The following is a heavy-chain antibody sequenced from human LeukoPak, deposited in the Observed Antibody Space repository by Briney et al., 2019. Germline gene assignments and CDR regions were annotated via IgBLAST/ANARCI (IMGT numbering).Heavy chain of an antibody. D-gene: IGHD1-26*01. CDR2: ISYDGSNK. CDR3: ARPPIVGATQGREYYFDY. CDR1: GFTLSSYA. Sequence: GGSLRLSCAASGFTLSSYAMHGVREAPGKGLEWVAVISYDGSNKYYADSVKGRFTISRDNSKNTLYLQMNSLRAEDTAVYYCARPPIVGATQGREYYFDYWGQGTLVTVSS. V-gene: IGHV3-30-3*01. J-gene: IGHJ4*02.